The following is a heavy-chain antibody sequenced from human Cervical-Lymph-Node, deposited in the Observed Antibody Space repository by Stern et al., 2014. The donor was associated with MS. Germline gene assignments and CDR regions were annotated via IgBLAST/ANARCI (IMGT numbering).Heavy chain of an antibody. D-gene: IGHD6-19*01. V-gene: IGHV1-3*01. CDR1: GYTFTSYA. Sequence: QVQLVQSGAEVKKPGASVKVSCKASGYTFTSYAMHWVRQAPGQRLEWMGWINAGNGNTKYSQKFQGRVTITRDTSASTAYMELSSLRSEDTAVYYCARDQSSGPWDYFDYWGQGTLVTVSS. J-gene: IGHJ4*02. CDR2: INAGNGNT. CDR3: ARDQSSGPWDYFDY.